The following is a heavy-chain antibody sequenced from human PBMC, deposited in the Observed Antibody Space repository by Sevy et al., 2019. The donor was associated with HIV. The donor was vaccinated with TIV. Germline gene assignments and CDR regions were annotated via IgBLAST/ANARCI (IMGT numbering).Heavy chain of an antibody. J-gene: IGHJ4*02. CDR1: GYTLTKLS. D-gene: IGHD3-22*01. CDR2: FDPEDGET. V-gene: IGHV1-24*01. Sequence: ASVKVSCKVSGYTLTKLSMHWVRQAPGKGLEWMGSFDPEDGETIYQQKLKGRVTMTEDTSTDTAYMELSSLRSEDTAVYDCATTKDYYEDSGSPFDYWGQGTLVTVSS. CDR3: ATTKDYYEDSGSPFDY.